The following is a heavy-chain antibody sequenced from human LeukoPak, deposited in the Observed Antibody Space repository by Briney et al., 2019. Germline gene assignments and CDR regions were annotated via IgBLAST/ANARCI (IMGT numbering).Heavy chain of an antibody. CDR2: ISPIFGTA. Sequence: ASVKVSCKASGGTFSSYAISWVRQAPGQGLEWMGGISPIFGTANYAQKFQGRVTITADESTSTAYMELSSLRSEDTAVYYCARDQYQLLTGAFDYWGQGTLVTVSS. D-gene: IGHD2-2*01. V-gene: IGHV1-69*13. CDR3: ARDQYQLLTGAFDY. J-gene: IGHJ4*02. CDR1: GGTFSSYA.